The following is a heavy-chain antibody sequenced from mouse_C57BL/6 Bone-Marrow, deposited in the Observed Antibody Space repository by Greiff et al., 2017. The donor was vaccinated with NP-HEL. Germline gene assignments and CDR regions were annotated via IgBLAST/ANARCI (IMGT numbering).Heavy chain of an antibody. CDR2: IYPRSGNT. Sequence: VKLMESGAELARPGASVKLSCKASGYTFTSYGISWVKQRTGQGLEWIGEIYPRSGNTYYNEKFKGKATLTADKSSSTAYMELRSLTSEDSAVYFCAREGDYYGSPYYFDYWGQGTTLTVSS. V-gene: IGHV1-81*01. J-gene: IGHJ2*01. CDR3: AREGDYYGSPYYFDY. D-gene: IGHD1-1*01. CDR1: GYTFTSYG.